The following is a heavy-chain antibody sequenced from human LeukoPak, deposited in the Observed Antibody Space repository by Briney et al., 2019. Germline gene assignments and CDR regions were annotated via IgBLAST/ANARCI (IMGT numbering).Heavy chain of an antibody. Sequence: GESLKISCKASGYYFTSYWIGWVRQRPGKGLEWMGVIYPSDSDTRYSPSFQGQITISVDKSITTTYLQWNSLKASDTAMYYCARRDHGSGSRYWFDPWGQGTLVTVSS. CDR1: GYYFTSYW. V-gene: IGHV5-51*01. D-gene: IGHD3-10*01. CDR3: ARRDHGSGSRYWFDP. J-gene: IGHJ5*02. CDR2: IYPSDSDT.